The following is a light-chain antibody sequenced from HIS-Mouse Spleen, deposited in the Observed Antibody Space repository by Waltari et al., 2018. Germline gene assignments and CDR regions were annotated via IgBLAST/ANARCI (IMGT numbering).Light chain of an antibody. Sequence: QSALTQPASVSGSPGQSITISCTGTSSDVGGYNYVSWYQQHPGKAPNLMIHDVSNRPPGSSNRFAGSTSGNTASLTISGLQAEDEADYYCSSYTSSSTLVFGGGTKLTVL. J-gene: IGLJ3*02. V-gene: IGLV2-14*03. CDR1: SSDVGGYNY. CDR2: DVS. CDR3: SSYTSSSTLV.